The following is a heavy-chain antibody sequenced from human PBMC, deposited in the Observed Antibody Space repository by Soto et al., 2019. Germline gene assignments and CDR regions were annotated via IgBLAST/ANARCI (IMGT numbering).Heavy chain of an antibody. V-gene: IGHV4-31*03. D-gene: IGHD6-19*01. CDR2: IYYSGST. J-gene: IGHJ5*02. CDR1: GGSISSGGYY. CDR3: ARVSGWHPVGFDP. Sequence: TLSLTCTVSGGSISSGGYYWSWIRQHPGKGLEWIGYIYYSGSTYYNPSLKSRVTISVDTSKNQFSLKLSSVTAADTAVYYCARVSGWHPVGFDPWGQGTLVTVS.